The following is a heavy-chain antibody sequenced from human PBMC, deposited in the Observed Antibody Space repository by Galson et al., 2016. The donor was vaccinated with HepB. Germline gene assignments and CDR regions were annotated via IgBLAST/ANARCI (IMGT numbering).Heavy chain of an antibody. D-gene: IGHD2-8*01. CDR3: ASRFCSHAVCYTLED. V-gene: IGHV3-30*09. CDR1: GFTFSRYS. J-gene: IGHJ4*02. Sequence: SLRLSCAASGFTFSRYSLHWVRPAPGKGLEWVAAISNDGSTKYYADSVKGRFAISRDNSKNTVYLQMNSLRPEDTAVYNCASRFCSHAVCYTLEDWGQGTLVTVSS. CDR2: ISNDGSTK.